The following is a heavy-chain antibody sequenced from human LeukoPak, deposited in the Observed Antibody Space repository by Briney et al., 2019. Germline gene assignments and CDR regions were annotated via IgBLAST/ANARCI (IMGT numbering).Heavy chain of an antibody. V-gene: IGHV1-46*01. CDR2: INPSGGST. J-gene: IGHJ4*02. D-gene: IGHD3-9*01. Sequence: ASVKVSCKASGYTFTSYYMHWVRQAPGQGLEWMGIINPSGGSTSYAQKFQGRVTMTRDMSTSTACMELRSLRSDDTAVYYCARIDPFDFQFDYWGQGTLVTVSS. CDR3: ARIDPFDFQFDY. CDR1: GYTFTSYY.